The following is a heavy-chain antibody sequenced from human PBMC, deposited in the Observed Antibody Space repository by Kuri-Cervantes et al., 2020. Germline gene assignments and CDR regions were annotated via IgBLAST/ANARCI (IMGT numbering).Heavy chain of an antibody. CDR3: ARDARPLWLGDMNPAFDI. CDR2: INWNGGST. J-gene: IGHJ3*02. D-gene: IGHD3-10*01. CDR1: GFTFSSYS. Sequence: GGSLRLSCAASGFTFSSYSMNWVRQAPGKGLEWVSGINWNGGSTGYADSVKGRFTISRDNAKNSLYLQMNSLRAEDTALYYCARDARPLWLGDMNPAFDIWGQGTMVTVSS. V-gene: IGHV3-20*04.